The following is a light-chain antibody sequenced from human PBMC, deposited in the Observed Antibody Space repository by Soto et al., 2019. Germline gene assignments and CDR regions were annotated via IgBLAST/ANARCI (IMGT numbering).Light chain of an antibody. V-gene: IGKV1-8*01. CDR3: QQYYSYPVT. CDR2: AAS. J-gene: IGKJ5*01. CDR1: QGISSY. Sequence: AIRMTQSPSSFSASTGDRVTITCRASQGISSYLAWYQQKPGKAPKLLIYAASTLQTGVPSRFSGGGSGTDFTLTITSLQPEDFATYYCQQYYSYPVTFGQGTRLEIK.